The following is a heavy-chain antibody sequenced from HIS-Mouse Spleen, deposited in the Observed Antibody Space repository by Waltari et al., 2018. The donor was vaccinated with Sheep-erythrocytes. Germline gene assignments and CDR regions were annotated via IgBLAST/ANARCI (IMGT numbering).Heavy chain of an antibody. Sequence: EVQLVESGGGLVQPGGSLRLSCAASGFTFSRYWMIWVRQAPGKGLEWVANIKQDGSEKYYVDSVKGRFTISRDNAKNSLYLQMNSLRAEDTAVYYCARDVPGGDAFDIWGQGTMVTVSS. D-gene: IGHD3-16*01. CDR2: IKQDGSEK. V-gene: IGHV3-7*01. CDR1: GFTFSRYW. J-gene: IGHJ3*02. CDR3: ARDVPGGDAFDI.